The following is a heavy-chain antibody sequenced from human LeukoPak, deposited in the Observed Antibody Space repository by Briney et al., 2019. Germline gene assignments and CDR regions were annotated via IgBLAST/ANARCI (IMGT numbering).Heavy chain of an antibody. CDR1: GFTFSGFG. J-gene: IGHJ4*02. D-gene: IGHD4-17*01. V-gene: IGHV3-30*02. Sequence: GGSLRLSCAASGFTFSGFGMHWVRQAPGKGLEWVTFIRYDGNDKYYADSVKVRFTISRDNSKNTLYLQMNSLRADDTAVYYCAKDSLPGGDQSYWGQGTLVTVSS. CDR2: IRYDGNDK. CDR3: AKDSLPGGDQSY.